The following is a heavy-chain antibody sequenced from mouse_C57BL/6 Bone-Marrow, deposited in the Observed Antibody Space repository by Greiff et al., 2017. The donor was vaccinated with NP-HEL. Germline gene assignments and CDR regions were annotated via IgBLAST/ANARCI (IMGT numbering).Heavy chain of an antibody. J-gene: IGHJ2*01. CDR3: TTRFPTYLDY. CDR1: GFNIKDDY. V-gene: IGHV14-4*01. Sequence: EVQLQQSGAELVRPGASVKLSCTASGFNIKDDYMHWVKQRPEQGLEWIGWIDPENGDTEYASKFQGKATITADTSSNTAYLQLSSLTSEDTAVYYCTTRFPTYLDYWGQGTTLTVSS. CDR2: IDPENGDT.